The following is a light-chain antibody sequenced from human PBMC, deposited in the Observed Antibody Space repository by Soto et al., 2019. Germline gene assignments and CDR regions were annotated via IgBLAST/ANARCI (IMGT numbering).Light chain of an antibody. CDR2: LGS. CDR3: MQALQAWT. V-gene: IGKV2-28*01. J-gene: IGKJ1*01. CDR1: QSLLHTNGYSY. Sequence: IVMTQSPLSLPVTPGEPASISCRSSQSLLHTNGYSYLDWYLQKLGQSPQLLIYLGSNRASGVPDRFSGSGSGTDFTLKISRVEAEDVGVYYCMQALQAWTFGQGTKVEIK.